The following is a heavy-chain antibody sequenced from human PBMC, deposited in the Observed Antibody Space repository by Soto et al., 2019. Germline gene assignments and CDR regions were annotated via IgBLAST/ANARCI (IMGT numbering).Heavy chain of an antibody. D-gene: IGHD6-19*01. J-gene: IGHJ4*02. Sequence: EVQLVESGGGLVKPGGSLRLSCAASGFTFSSYSMNWVRQAPGKGLEWVSSISSSSSYIYYADSLKGRFTISRDNAKNSLYLQMNSLRAEDTAVYYCARGRTVAGTDYWGQGTLVTVSS. CDR2: ISSSSSYI. CDR1: GFTFSSYS. V-gene: IGHV3-21*01. CDR3: ARGRTVAGTDY.